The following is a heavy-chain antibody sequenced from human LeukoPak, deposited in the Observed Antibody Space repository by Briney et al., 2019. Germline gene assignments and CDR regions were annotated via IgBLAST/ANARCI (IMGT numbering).Heavy chain of an antibody. Sequence: AGESLNHSCKGSGHSLTSYWLGWLGQMPGKGLEWMGFIYPGDSDTRYSPYFQGQVAISADKSISTAYLQWSSLKASDTAMYYCPRHSGYDFFQFDYWGKGTVVTVSS. V-gene: IGHV5-51*01. D-gene: IGHD5-12*01. J-gene: IGHJ4*02. CDR3: PRHSGYDFFQFDY. CDR1: GHSLTSYW. CDR2: IYPGDSDT.